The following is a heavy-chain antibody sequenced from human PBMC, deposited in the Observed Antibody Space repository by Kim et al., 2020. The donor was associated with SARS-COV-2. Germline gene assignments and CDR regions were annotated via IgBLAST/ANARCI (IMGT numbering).Heavy chain of an antibody. CDR3: ARQAGSGSRGYYFDY. CDR1: GGTFSSYA. V-gene: IGHV1-69*13. J-gene: IGHJ4*02. Sequence: SVKVSCKASGGTFSSYAISWVRQAPGQGLEWMGGIIPIFGTANYAQKFQGRVTITADESTSTAYMELSSLRSEDTAVYYCARQAGSGSRGYYFDYWGQGTLVTVSS. CDR2: IIPIFGTA. D-gene: IGHD6-19*01.